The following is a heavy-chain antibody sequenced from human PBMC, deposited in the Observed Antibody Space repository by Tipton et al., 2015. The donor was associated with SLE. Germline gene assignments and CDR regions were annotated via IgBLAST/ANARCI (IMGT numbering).Heavy chain of an antibody. Sequence: QVQLVQSGAEVKKPGASVKVSCKASNYTFSDYGVNWVRQAPGQGLEWLGGVSTYNDYRRYAEKFQDRVTMTTETSTTTVYMELRNLSSDDTAVYYCARDVAGATAFDYWGQGTLVTVSS. J-gene: IGHJ4*02. CDR3: ARDVAGATAFDY. D-gene: IGHD1-26*01. V-gene: IGHV1-18*01. CDR2: VSTYNDYR. CDR1: NYTFSDYG.